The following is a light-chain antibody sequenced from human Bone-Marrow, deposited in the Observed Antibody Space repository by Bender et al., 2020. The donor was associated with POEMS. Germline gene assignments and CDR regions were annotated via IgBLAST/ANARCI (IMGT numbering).Light chain of an antibody. CDR2: EVT. CDR1: SSDVGRYDY. J-gene: IGLJ1*01. Sequence: QSALTQPASVSGSPGQSITISCTGSSSDVGRYDYVSWYQHHPGKAPKLLIYEVTRRPSGVSTRFSGSKSGNTASLTIAGLQAGDEADYYCCSYADTYTLGVFGTGTKVTVL. V-gene: IGLV2-23*02. CDR3: CSYADTYTLGV.